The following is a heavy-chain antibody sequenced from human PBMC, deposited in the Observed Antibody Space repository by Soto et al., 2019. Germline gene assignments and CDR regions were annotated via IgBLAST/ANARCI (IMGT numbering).Heavy chain of an antibody. J-gene: IGHJ6*02. CDR3: ASSLGVLPWLLRMDV. CDR1: GGSISSSNW. D-gene: IGHD3-16*01. Sequence: QVQLQESGPGLVKPSGTLSLTCAVSGGSISSSNWWSWVRQPPGKGLEWIGDIYHSGSTNYNPSLKSRVTISVDKSKNQFSLKLSSVTAADTAVYYCASSLGVLPWLLRMDVWGQGTTVTVSS. V-gene: IGHV4-4*02. CDR2: IYHSGST.